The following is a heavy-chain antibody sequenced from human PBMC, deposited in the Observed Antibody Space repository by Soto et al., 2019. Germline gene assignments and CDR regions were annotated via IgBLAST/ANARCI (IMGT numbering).Heavy chain of an antibody. CDR1: GFTFRNYG. J-gene: IGHJ4*02. CDR3: ATYASSGYYSQYFDY. CDR2: ISYDGNNK. V-gene: IGHV3-30*03. Sequence: GGSLRLSCAASGFTFRNYGMNWVRQAPGKGLEWVAVISYDGNNKYYADSVKGRFTISRDNSKNTLYLQMNSLRAEDTAVYYCATYASSGYYSQYFDYWGQGTLVTVSS. D-gene: IGHD3-22*01.